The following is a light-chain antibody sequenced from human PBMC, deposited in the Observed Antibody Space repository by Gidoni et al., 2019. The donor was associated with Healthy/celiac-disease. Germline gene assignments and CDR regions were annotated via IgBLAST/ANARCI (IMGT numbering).Light chain of an antibody. J-gene: IGKJ2*01. CDR3: QQYGSSPVYT. CDR1: QSVSSSY. V-gene: IGKV3-20*01. Sequence: DIVLTQSPGTLSLSPGERATLSCRASQSVSSSYLAWYQQKPGQAPRLLIYGASSRATGIPDRFSGSGSGTDFTLTISRLEPEDFAVYYCQQYGSSPVYTFGQXTKLEIK. CDR2: GAS.